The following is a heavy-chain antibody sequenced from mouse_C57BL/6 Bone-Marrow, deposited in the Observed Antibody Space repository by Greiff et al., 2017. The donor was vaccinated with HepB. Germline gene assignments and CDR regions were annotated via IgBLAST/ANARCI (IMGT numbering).Heavy chain of an antibody. CDR1: GYTFTSYW. CDR2: IDPSDSYT. D-gene: IGHD2-5*01. Sequence: QVQLQQPGAELVKPGASVKLSCKASGYTFTSYWMQWVKQRPGQGLEWIGEIDPSDSYTNYNQKFKGKATLTVDTSSSTAYMQLSSLTSEDSAVYYCARGDYSNYGFFYAMDYWGQGTSVTVSS. V-gene: IGHV1-50*01. CDR3: ARGDYSNYGFFYAMDY. J-gene: IGHJ4*01.